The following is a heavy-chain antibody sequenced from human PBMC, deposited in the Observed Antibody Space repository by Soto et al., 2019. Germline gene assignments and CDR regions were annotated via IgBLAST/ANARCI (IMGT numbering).Heavy chain of an antibody. D-gene: IGHD6-19*01. CDR1: GFTFSSYG. CDR3: AKAQQWLVQFSAFDI. J-gene: IGHJ3*02. CDR2: ISYDGSNK. Sequence: PGGSLRLSCAASGFTFSSYGMHWVRQAPGKGLEWVAVISYDGSNKYYADSVKGRFTISRDNAKNSLYLQMNSLRAEDTALYYCAKAQQWLVQFSAFDIWGQGTMVTVSS. V-gene: IGHV3-30*18.